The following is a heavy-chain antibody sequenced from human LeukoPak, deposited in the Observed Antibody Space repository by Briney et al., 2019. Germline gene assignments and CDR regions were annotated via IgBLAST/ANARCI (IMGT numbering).Heavy chain of an antibody. V-gene: IGHV3-53*01. CDR3: GSTSLSGSGFFDY. CDR1: GFTVSSNY. Sequence: PGGSLRLSCAASGFTVSSNYMSWVRQAPGKGLEWVSLIYSGGSTYYADSVKGRFTISRDNSKNTLYLQMNSLRAEDTAVYYCGSTSLSGSGFFDYWGQGALVTVSS. J-gene: IGHJ4*02. D-gene: IGHD3-10*01. CDR2: IYSGGST.